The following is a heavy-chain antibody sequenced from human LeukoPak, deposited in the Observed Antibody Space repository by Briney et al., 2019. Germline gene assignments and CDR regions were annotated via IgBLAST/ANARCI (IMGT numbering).Heavy chain of an antibody. CDR3: ARQVKTSGYYAGGCVF. D-gene: IGHD3-22*01. CDR1: GDSISSSSYY. V-gene: IGHV4-39*01. Sequence: SETLTLTRTVSGDSISSSSYYWGWIRQPPGKGLEWIGSIYYSGITYYNPSLKSRVTISVHTSKKQFSLILSSVTAADTAVYHCARQVKTSGYYAGGCVFWGERTLVTVSS. CDR2: IYYSGIT. J-gene: IGHJ4*02.